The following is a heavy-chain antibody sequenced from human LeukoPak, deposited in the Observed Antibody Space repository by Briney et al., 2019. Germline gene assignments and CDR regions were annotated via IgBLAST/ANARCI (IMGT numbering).Heavy chain of an antibody. CDR3: ARECIAVAGSHYYYYYGMDV. Sequence: ASVMVSCKASGYTFTGYYMHWVRQAPGQGLEWMGWINPNSGGTNYAQKFQGRVTMTRDTSISTAYMELSRLRSDDTAVCYCARECIAVAGSHYYYYYGMDVWGQGTTVTVSS. J-gene: IGHJ6*02. V-gene: IGHV1-2*02. CDR2: INPNSGGT. CDR1: GYTFTGYY. D-gene: IGHD6-19*01.